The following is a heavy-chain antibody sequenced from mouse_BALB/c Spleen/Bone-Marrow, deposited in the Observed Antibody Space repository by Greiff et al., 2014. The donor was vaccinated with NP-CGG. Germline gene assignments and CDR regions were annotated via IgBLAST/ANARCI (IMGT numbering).Heavy chain of an antibody. CDR2: IDPSDSYT. CDR3: ARGGYGYHGYWYFDV. CDR1: GYTFTSYW. D-gene: IGHD2-2*01. J-gene: IGHJ1*01. V-gene: IGHV1-69*02. Sequence: QVQLQQSGAELVKPGASVKLSCKASGYTFTSYWMHWVKQRPGQGLEWIGEIDPSDSYTNYNQKFKGKATLTVDKSSSTAYMQLSSLTSEDSAVYDCARGGYGYHGYWYFDVWGAGTTVTVSS.